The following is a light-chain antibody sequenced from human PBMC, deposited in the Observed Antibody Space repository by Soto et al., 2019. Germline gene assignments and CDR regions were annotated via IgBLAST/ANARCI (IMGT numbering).Light chain of an antibody. CDR2: LEGSGSY. J-gene: IGLJ3*02. Sequence: QSVLTQSCSASASLGSSVKLTCTLSSGHSSYIIAWHQQQPGKAPRYLMKLEGSGSYNKGSGVPDRFSGSSSGADRYLTISNLQFEDEADYYCETWDSNSWVFGGGTKVTVL. CDR1: SGHSSYI. CDR3: ETWDSNSWV. V-gene: IGLV4-60*02.